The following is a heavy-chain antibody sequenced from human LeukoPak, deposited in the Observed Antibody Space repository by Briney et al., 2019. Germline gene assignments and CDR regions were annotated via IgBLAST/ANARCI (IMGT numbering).Heavy chain of an antibody. CDR1: GYTFTTYW. J-gene: IGHJ4*02. CDR3: TRPPNYSDTSASDY. D-gene: IGHD3-22*01. CDR2: IYPGDSDT. Sequence: GESLKISCKGSGYTFTTYWIGWVRQMPGKGLEWMGIIYPGDSDTRYSPSFQGQVTFSADKSISTAYLQWSSLKASDTAMYYCTRPPNYSDTSASDYWGRGTLVTVSS. V-gene: IGHV5-51*01.